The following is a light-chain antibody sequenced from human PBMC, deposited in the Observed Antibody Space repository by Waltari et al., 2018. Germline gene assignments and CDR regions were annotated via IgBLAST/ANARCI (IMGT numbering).Light chain of an antibody. V-gene: IGKV1-5*03. Sequence: DIQMTQSPSTLSASVGDRVTITCRASQSISTWLAWYQQKPGKAPKLLIYKASSLESGVPSRFSGSGSGTEFTLTISSLQPEDFATYYCQQYNSYWTFGQWTKVEIK. CDR2: KAS. CDR3: QQYNSYWT. J-gene: IGKJ1*01. CDR1: QSISTW.